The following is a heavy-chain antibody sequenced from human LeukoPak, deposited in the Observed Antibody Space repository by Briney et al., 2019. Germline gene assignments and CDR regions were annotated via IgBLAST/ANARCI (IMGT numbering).Heavy chain of an antibody. CDR2: ISGSGGST. Sequence: PGGSLRLSCAASGFTFSSHAMSWVRQAPGKGLEWVSSISGSGGSTYYADSVKGRFTISRDNSKNTLYLQMNSLRAEDTAIYYCAKDKGPVTADPPRFDYWGQGTLVTVSS. D-gene: IGHD4-17*01. J-gene: IGHJ4*02. CDR1: GFTFSSHA. CDR3: AKDKGPVTADPPRFDY. V-gene: IGHV3-23*01.